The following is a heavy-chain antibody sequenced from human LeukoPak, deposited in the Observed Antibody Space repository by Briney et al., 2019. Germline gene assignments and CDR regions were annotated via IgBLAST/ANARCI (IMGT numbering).Heavy chain of an antibody. V-gene: IGHV4-39*01. J-gene: IGHJ3*02. D-gene: IGHD5-12*01. CDR2: IYYSGNT. Sequence: SETLSLTCTVSGVSISSSNSYWGWIRQPPGKGLEWIGSIYYSGNTYYNASLKSQVSISIDTSKNQFSLRLTSVTAADTAVYYCATHRLGYDNRAFDIWGQGTMVTVSS. CDR1: GVSISSSNSY. CDR3: ATHRLGYDNRAFDI.